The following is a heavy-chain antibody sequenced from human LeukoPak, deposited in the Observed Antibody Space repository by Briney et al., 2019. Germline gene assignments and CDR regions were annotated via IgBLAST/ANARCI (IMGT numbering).Heavy chain of an antibody. CDR1: GGSISSYY. J-gene: IGHJ5*02. V-gene: IGHV4-4*07. Sequence: PSETLSLTCTVSGGSISSYYWSWIRQPAGKGLEWIGRIYTSGSTNYNPSLKSRVTMSVDTSKNQFSLKLSSVTAADTAVYYCARVHWLLWFGEYLPAPGWFDPWGQGTLVTVSS. CDR2: IYTSGST. CDR3: ARVHWLLWFGEYLPAPGWFDP. D-gene: IGHD3-10*01.